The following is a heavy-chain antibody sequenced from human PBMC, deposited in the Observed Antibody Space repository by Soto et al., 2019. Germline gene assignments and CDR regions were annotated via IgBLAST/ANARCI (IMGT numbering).Heavy chain of an antibody. CDR2: IRFDGSNI. CDR3: ARGRLISLYYFDY. CDR1: AVPFTGYG. Sequence: GGSLRLSCAASAVPFTGYGMHWVRQAPGKGLEWVAVIRFDGSNIYYADSVKGRFTISRDNARNMLYLQMNSLRAEDTAVYYCARGRLISLYYFDYWGQGTLVTVSS. D-gene: IGHD2-15*01. J-gene: IGHJ4*02. V-gene: IGHV3-33*01.